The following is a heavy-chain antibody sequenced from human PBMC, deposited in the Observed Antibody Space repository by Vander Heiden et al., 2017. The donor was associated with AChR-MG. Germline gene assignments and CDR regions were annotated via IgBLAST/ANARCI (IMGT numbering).Heavy chain of an antibody. Sequence: QVQLVESGGGVVQPGRSLRLSCAASGFHFSTYAMHWVRQAPGKGLEWVAVISYDGNTRYYADSVKGRFTISRGDSKNTLFLQMSSLRAEDTAVFYCAREAPSDSFDIWGQGTMVTVSS. J-gene: IGHJ3*02. CDR1: GFHFSTYA. CDR2: ISYDGNTR. CDR3: AREAPSDSFDI. V-gene: IGHV3-30-3*01.